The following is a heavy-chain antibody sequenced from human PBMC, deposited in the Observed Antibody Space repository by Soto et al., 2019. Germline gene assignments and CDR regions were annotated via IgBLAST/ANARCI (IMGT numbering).Heavy chain of an antibody. CDR3: ARDEWCSETACYSYEPLGNWLDP. J-gene: IGHJ5*02. D-gene: IGHD2-15*01. CDR2: ISPHNGNT. V-gene: IGHV1-18*01. CDR1: GYTFTTFG. Sequence: GASVKVSCKASGYTFTTFGISWVRQAPGQGLEWMGWISPHNGNTNYAQKLQDRVTMTTDTSTSTAYMELRSLRSDDTAVYYCARDEWCSETACYSYEPLGNWLDPWGQGTQVTVSS.